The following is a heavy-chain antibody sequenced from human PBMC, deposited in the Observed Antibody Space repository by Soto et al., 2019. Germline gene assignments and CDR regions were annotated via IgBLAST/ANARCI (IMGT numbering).Heavy chain of an antibody. J-gene: IGHJ4*02. D-gene: IGHD3-22*01. CDR2: ISGSGGST. Sequence: EVQLLESGGGLVQPGGSLRLSCAASGFTFSGYAMSWVRQAPGKGLEWVSAISGSGGSTYYADSVKGRFTISRDNSKNTLYLQMNSLRAEDTAVYYCATLDSSGYYGRVDYWGQGTLVTVSS. V-gene: IGHV3-23*01. CDR3: ATLDSSGYYGRVDY. CDR1: GFTFSGYA.